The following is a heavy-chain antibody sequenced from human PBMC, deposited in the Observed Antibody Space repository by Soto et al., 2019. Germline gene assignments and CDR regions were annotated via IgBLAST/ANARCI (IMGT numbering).Heavy chain of an antibody. Sequence: QVTLKESGPVLVKPTETLTLTCTVSGFSLSNTRLGVTWIRQPPGKALEWLAHIFSNDEKSYTTTLQSRLTIAKDTSNCQVVLTLTSMDPVDTATYYCVRLAVGDDYDYYCDYWGHGTLVTVSS. CDR1: GFSLSNTRLG. D-gene: IGHD4-17*01. V-gene: IGHV2-26*01. CDR2: IFSNDEK. J-gene: IGHJ4*01. CDR3: VRLAVGDDYDYYCDY.